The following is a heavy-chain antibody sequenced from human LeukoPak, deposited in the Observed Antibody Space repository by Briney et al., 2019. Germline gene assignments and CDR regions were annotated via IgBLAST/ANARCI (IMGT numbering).Heavy chain of an antibody. Sequence: GGSLRLSCAASGFTFSSYSVNWVRQAPGKGLEWVSSISSSSYIYYADSVKGRFTISRDNAKNSLYLQMNSLRAEDTAVYYCATDSSGYYAPLDYWGQGTLVTVSS. J-gene: IGHJ4*02. D-gene: IGHD3-22*01. CDR3: ATDSSGYYAPLDY. V-gene: IGHV3-21*01. CDR1: GFTFSSYS. CDR2: ISSSSYI.